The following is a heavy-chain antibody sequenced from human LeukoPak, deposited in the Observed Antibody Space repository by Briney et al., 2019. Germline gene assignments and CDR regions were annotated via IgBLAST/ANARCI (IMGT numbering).Heavy chain of an antibody. V-gene: IGHV4-30-4*08. CDR2: IYYSGST. CDR3: ASGRGYSSSSRRFDP. CDR1: GGSISSGDYY. J-gene: IGHJ5*02. Sequence: SQTLSLTCTVSGGSISSGDYYWSWIRQPPGKRLEWIGYIYYSGSTYYNPSLKSRVTISVDTSKNQFSLKLSSVTAADTAVYYCASGRGYSSSSRRFDPWGQGTLVTVSS. D-gene: IGHD6-6*01.